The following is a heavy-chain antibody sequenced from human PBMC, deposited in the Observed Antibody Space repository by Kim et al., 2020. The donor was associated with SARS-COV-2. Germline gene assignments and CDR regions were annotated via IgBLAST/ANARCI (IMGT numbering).Heavy chain of an antibody. J-gene: IGHJ4*02. CDR3: ARLDYGRLDY. CDR2: IYYSGST. CDR1: GGSISSSSYY. D-gene: IGHD3-10*01. Sequence: SETLSLTCTVSGGSISSSSYYWGWIRQPPGKGLEWIGSIYYSGSTYYNPSLKSRVTISVDTSKNQFSLKLSSVTAADTAVYYCARLDYGRLDYWGQGTLVTVSS. V-gene: IGHV4-39*01.